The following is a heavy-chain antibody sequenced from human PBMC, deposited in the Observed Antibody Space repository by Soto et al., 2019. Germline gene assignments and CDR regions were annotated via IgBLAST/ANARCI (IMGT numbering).Heavy chain of an antibody. Sequence: GGSLRLSCAASGFTFSSYEMNWVRQAPGKGLEWVSYISSSGSTIYYADSVKGRFTISRDNAKNSLYLQMNSLRAEDTAVYYCAGGFGVAAGMDVWGQGTTVTVSS. CDR3: AGGFGVAAGMDV. CDR1: GFTFSSYE. D-gene: IGHD3-3*01. CDR2: ISSSGSTI. J-gene: IGHJ6*02. V-gene: IGHV3-48*03.